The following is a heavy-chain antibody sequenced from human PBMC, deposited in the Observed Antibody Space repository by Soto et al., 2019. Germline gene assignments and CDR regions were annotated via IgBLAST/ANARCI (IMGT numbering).Heavy chain of an antibody. CDR1: GGSFSSYA. J-gene: IGHJ6*02. CDR2: IIPIFGTA. V-gene: IGHV1-69*13. CDR3: ASRYSSSSGYYYGMDV. Sequence: SVKVSCKASGGSFSSYAISWVRQAPGQGLEWMGGIIPIFGTANYAQKFQGRVTITADESTSTAYMELSSLRSEDTAVYYCASRYSSSSGYYYGMDVWGQGTTVTVSS. D-gene: IGHD6-6*01.